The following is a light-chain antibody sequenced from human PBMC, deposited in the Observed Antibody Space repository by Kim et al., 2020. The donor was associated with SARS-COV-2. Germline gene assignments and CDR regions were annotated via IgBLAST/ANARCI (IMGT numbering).Light chain of an antibody. V-gene: IGLV2-14*01. CDR1: SSDVGDYNY. J-gene: IGLJ2*01. CDR2: DVA. CDR3: SSYASSSNSMI. Sequence: QSALTQPASVSGSPGQSITISCTGTSSDVGDYNYVSWYQQEPGKVPKLMIYDVAERPPGVSNRFSGSKSGNTASLTISGLQAEDEADYFCSSYASSSNSMIFGGGTQLTVL.